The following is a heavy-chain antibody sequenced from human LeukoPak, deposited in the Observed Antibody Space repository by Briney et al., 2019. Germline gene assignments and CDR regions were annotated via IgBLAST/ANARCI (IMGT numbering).Heavy chain of an antibody. V-gene: IGHV1-69*05. CDR1: GGTFSSYA. D-gene: IGHD6-19*01. J-gene: IGHJ4*02. Sequence: SVKVSCKASGGTFSSYAISWVRQAPGQGLEWMGRIIPIFGTANYAQKFQGRVTITTDESTSTAYMELSSLRSEDTAVYYCARVGYSSGWYSGFDYWGQGTLVTVSS. CDR2: IIPIFGTA. CDR3: ARVGYSSGWYSGFDY.